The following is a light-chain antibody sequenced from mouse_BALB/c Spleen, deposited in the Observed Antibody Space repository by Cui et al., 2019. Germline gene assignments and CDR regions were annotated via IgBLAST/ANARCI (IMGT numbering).Light chain of an antibody. CDR3: HQYSSSPLT. CDR2: STS. CDR1: SSFSY. V-gene: IGKV4-80*01. J-gene: IGKJ1*01. Sequence: QIVPTPSRAIMSASVGVEITLTCSASSSFSYFHWYQQKSGTSPKLLIYSTSNLASGVPSRFSGSGSGTFYSLTISSVEAEDAVDYYCHQYSSSPLTFGGGTKLEIK.